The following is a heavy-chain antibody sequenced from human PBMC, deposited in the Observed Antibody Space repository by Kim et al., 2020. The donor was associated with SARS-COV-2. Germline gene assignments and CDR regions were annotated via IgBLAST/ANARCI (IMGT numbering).Heavy chain of an antibody. CDR1: GFTFSSYA. D-gene: IGHD2-15*01. J-gene: IGHJ4*02. CDR3: ANLRGCGGSCYGY. CDR2: INVRGDST. Sequence: GGSLRLSCAASGFTFSSYAMSWVRQAPGKGLEWVSSINVRGDSTYHADSVKGRFTISRDNSKNTLYLQMNSLRADDTAVYYCANLRGCGGSCYGYWGQGALVTVSS. V-gene: IGHV3-23*01.